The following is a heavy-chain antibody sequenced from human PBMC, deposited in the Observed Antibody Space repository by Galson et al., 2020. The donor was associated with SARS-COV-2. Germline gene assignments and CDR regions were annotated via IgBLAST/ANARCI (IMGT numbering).Heavy chain of an antibody. Sequence: SETLSLTCAVSGGSISIDNWWNWVRQPPGKGLEWIGEIYRSESTNYNPSLKSRVTITIDKSKNQFSLKLASVTAADTAVYFCARAGYFSMDVWGKGTTVTASS. CDR2: IYRSEST. J-gene: IGHJ6*03. D-gene: IGHD3-22*01. CDR1: GGSISIDNW. CDR3: ARAGYFSMDV. V-gene: IGHV4-4*02.